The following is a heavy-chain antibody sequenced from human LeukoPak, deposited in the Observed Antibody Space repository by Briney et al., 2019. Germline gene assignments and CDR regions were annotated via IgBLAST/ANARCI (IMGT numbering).Heavy chain of an antibody. D-gene: IGHD6-13*01. J-gene: IGHJ4*02. V-gene: IGHV3-23*01. CDR3: AKAPYSSSWARSYYFDY. Sequence: GGSLRLSCAASGFTFSSYAMTWVRQAPGKGLEWVSSLINGGVSAYYADSVKGRFTISRDNSKNTLYLQMNSLRAEDTAVYYCAKAPYSSSWARSYYFDYWGQGTLVTVSS. CDR2: LINGGVSA. CDR1: GFTFSSYA.